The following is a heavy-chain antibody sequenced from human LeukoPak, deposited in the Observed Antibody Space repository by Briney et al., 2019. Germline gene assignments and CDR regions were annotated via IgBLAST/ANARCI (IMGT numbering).Heavy chain of an antibody. CDR3: AKEGRITMVRGVIGGDWFDP. V-gene: IGHV3-30*02. D-gene: IGHD3-10*01. Sequence: GGSLRLSCAASGFTFSRHGMHWVRQAPGKGLDWVAFIRNDGSNQYYADSVTGRFTISRDNSKNALNLQMNSLRPEDTAVYYCAKEGRITMVRGVIGGDWFDPWGQGTLVTVSS. J-gene: IGHJ5*02. CDR2: IRNDGSNQ. CDR1: GFTFSRHG.